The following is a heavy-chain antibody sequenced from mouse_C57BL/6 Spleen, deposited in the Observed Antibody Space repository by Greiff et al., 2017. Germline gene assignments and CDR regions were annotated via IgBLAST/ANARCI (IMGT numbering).Heavy chain of an antibody. CDR3: ARDYSNTGYFDV. D-gene: IGHD2-5*01. CDR2: IHPNSGST. CDR1: GYTFTSYW. Sequence: QVQLQQPGAELVKPGASVKLSCKASGYTFTSYWMHWVKQRPGQGLEWIGMIHPNSGSTNYNEKFKSKATLTVDKSSSTAYMQLSSLTSEDSAVYYCARDYSNTGYFDVWGTGTTVTVSS. J-gene: IGHJ1*03. V-gene: IGHV1-64*01.